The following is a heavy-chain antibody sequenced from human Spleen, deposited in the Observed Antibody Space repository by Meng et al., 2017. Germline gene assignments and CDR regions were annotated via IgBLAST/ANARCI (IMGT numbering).Heavy chain of an antibody. Sequence: QWQQQQWGAGLLKPPEPLSLTGVVSGGSFSDYYWSWIRQPPGKGLEWIGEINHSGSTNYNPSLESRATISVDTSQNNLSLKLSSVTAADSAVYYCARGPTTMAHDFDYWGQGTLVTVSS. V-gene: IGHV4-34*01. CDR1: GGSFSDYY. J-gene: IGHJ4*02. CDR3: ARGPTTMAHDFDY. CDR2: INHSGST. D-gene: IGHD4-11*01.